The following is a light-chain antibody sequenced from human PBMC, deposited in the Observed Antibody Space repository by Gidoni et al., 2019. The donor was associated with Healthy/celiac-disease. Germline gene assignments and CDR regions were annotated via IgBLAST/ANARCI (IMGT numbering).Light chain of an antibody. CDR2: WAS. CDR3: QQYYSTPQT. Sequence: DIVMTQSPDSLVVSLGERATINCKSSQSVLYSSNNKNYLAWYQQKPGQPPKLLIYWASTRESGVPDRFSGSGSGTDFTLTIISLQAEDVAVYYCQQYYSTPQTFGQGTKVEIK. V-gene: IGKV4-1*01. CDR1: QSVLYSSNNKNY. J-gene: IGKJ1*01.